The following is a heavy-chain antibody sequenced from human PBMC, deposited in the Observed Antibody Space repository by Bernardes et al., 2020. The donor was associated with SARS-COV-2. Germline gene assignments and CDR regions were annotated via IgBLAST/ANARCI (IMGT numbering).Heavy chain of an antibody. CDR2: INNDGSAT. CDR1: GFTFSDHY. D-gene: IGHD3-9*01. V-gene: IGHV3-11*01. Sequence: GSLILSCTASGFTFSDHYMSWIRQAPGKGPEWLSYINNDGSATHHADSVTGRFATSRDNARNSLYLAINSLRAEDTAVYYCARERTGFAYDDDGMDVWGQGTTVTIYS. J-gene: IGHJ6*02. CDR3: ARERTGFAYDDDGMDV.